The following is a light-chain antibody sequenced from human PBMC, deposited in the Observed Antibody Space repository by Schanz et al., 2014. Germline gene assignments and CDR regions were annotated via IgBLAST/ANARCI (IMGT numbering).Light chain of an antibody. V-gene: IGLV2-14*03. CDR1: SSDVGTYNY. J-gene: IGLJ2*01. Sequence: QSALTQPASVSGSPGQSITISCTGTSSDVGTYNYVSWYQHHPGKAPKLMIYDVSDRPSGVSNRFSGSKSGNTASLTISGLQVEDEADYYCATWDDSLSGVVFGGGTKLTVL. CDR2: DVS. CDR3: ATWDDSLSGVV.